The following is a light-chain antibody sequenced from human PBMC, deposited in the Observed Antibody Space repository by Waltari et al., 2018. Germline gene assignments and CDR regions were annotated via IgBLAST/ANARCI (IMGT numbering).Light chain of an antibody. CDR2: EVS. Sequence: QSALTQPASVSGSPGQSITTSCTGTSSDIGRYNLVSWYQQHPGKAPKLMIYEVSKRPSGVSNRFSGSKSGNTASLTISGLQAEDEADYYCCSYAGSLYVVFGGGTKLTVL. J-gene: IGLJ2*01. CDR1: SSDIGRYNL. CDR3: CSYAGSLYVV. V-gene: IGLV2-23*02.